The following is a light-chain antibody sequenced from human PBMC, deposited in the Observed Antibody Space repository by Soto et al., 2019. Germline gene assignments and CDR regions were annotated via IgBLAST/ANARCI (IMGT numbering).Light chain of an antibody. Sequence: DIQMTQSPSSLSASVGDRVAITCRASQSMSNYLNWYQQKPGKAPNLLVYAASSLQSGVPSRFSGSGSGTDFTLTISSLQPEDFATYYCQQSYSTPRTFGQGTKVEIK. CDR3: QQSYSTPRT. CDR1: QSMSNY. CDR2: AAS. J-gene: IGKJ1*01. V-gene: IGKV1-39*01.